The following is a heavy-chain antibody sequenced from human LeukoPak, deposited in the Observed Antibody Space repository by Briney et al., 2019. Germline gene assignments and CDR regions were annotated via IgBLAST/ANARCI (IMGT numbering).Heavy chain of an antibody. V-gene: IGHV3-30-3*01. J-gene: IGHJ4*02. Sequence: GGSLRLSCAASGFTFSSYAMHWVRQAPGKGLEWVAVISYDGSNKYCADSVKGRFTISRDNSKNTLYLQMNSLRAEDTAVYYCAKDPGYQLLDLDYWGQGTLVTVSS. D-gene: IGHD2-2*01. CDR2: ISYDGSNK. CDR3: AKDPGYQLLDLDY. CDR1: GFTFSSYA.